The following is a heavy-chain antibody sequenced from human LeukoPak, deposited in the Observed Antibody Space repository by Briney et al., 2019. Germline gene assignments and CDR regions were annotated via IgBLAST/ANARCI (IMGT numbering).Heavy chain of an antibody. V-gene: IGHV3-13*01. D-gene: IGHD1-26*01. J-gene: IGHJ4*02. CDR3: ARQNTPHGNFDY. CDR2: IGIAANT. Sequence: GGSXXXSCAASXXTXXXXXXXWXRQAXGXXXXXVSAIGIAANTFYSCSVKGRFTISRENAKNSLYLLMSSLRAEDTAVYYCARQNTPHGNFDYWGQGTLVTVSS. CDR1: XXTXXXXX.